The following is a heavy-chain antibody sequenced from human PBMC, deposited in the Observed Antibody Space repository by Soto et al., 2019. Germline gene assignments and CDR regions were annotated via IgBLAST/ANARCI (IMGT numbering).Heavy chain of an antibody. CDR3: ARGGPLFCSGGSCPAGWFDP. D-gene: IGHD2-15*01. CDR1: GGSFSGYY. V-gene: IGHV4-34*01. CDR2: INHSGST. Sequence: SETLSLTCAVYGGSFSGYYWSWIRQPPGKGLEWIGEINHSGSTNYNPSLKSRVTISVDTSKNQFSLKLSSVTAADTAVYYCARGGPLFCSGGSCPAGWFDPWGQGTLVTVS. J-gene: IGHJ5*02.